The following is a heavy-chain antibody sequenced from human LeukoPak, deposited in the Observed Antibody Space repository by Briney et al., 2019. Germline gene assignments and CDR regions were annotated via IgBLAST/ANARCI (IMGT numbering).Heavy chain of an antibody. CDR2: IYYSGST. Sequence: PSETLSLTCAVYGGSFSGYYWSWIRQHPGKGLEWIGYIYYSGSTYYNPSLKSRVTISVDTSKNQFSLKLSSVTAADTAVYYCARGNGDADAFDIWGQGTMVTVSS. V-gene: IGHV4-31*11. J-gene: IGHJ3*02. CDR3: ARGNGDADAFDI. CDR1: GGSFSGYY. D-gene: IGHD4-17*01.